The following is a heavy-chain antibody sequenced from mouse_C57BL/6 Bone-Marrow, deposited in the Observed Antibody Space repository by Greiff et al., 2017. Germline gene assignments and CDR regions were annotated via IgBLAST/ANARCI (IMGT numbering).Heavy chain of an antibody. CDR1: GFSFNTYA. D-gene: IGHD1-1*01. CDR2: IRSKSNNYAT. Sequence: EVHLVESGGGLVQPKGSLKLSCAASGFSFNTYAMNWVRQAPGKGLEWVARIRSKSNNYATYYADSVKDRFTISRDDSESMLYLQMNNLKTEDTAMYYGVRQGGLYGGWFAYWGQGTLVTVSA. J-gene: IGHJ3*01. V-gene: IGHV10-1*01. CDR3: VRQGGLYGGWFAY.